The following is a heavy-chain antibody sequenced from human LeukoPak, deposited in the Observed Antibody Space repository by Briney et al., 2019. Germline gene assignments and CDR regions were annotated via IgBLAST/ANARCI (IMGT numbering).Heavy chain of an antibody. CDR2: FDPEDGET. Sequence: GASVKVSCKVSGYTLTELSMHWVRQAPGKGLEWMGGFDPEDGETIYAQKFQGRVTMTEDTSTDTAYMELSSLRSEDTAVYYCATASSSWYFSLTYYFDYWGQGTQVTVSS. CDR3: ATASSSWYFSLTYYFDY. CDR1: GYTLTELS. D-gene: IGHD6-13*01. J-gene: IGHJ4*02. V-gene: IGHV1-24*01.